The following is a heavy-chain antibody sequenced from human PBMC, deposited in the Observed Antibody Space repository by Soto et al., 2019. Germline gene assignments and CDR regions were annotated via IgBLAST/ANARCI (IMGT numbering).Heavy chain of an antibody. CDR2: INHSGST. CDR3: ARAFKEGEYYFDY. J-gene: IGHJ4*02. CDR1: GGSFSGYY. D-gene: IGHD3-10*01. V-gene: IGHV4-34*01. Sequence: SETLSLTCAVYGGSFSGYYWSWIRQPPGKGLEWIGEINHSGSTNYNPSLKSRVTISVDTSKNQFSLKLSSVTAADTAVYYCARAFKEGEYYFDYWGQGTLVTVSS.